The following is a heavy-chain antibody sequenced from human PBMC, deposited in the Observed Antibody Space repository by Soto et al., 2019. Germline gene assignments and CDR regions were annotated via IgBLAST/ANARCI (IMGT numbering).Heavy chain of an antibody. CDR2: ISGSGGST. J-gene: IGHJ4*02. CDR1: GFTFSSYA. Sequence: GGSLRLSCAASGFTFSSYAMSWVRQAPGKGLEWVSAISGSGGSTYYADSVKGRFTISRDNSKNTLYLQMNSLRAEDTAVYYCAKDTDIVVVVDYFDYWGQGTLVTVSS. CDR3: AKDTDIVVVVDYFDY. V-gene: IGHV3-23*01. D-gene: IGHD2-15*01.